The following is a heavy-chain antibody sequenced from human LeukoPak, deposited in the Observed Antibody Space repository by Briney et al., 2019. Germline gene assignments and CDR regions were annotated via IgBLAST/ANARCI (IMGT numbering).Heavy chain of an antibody. CDR1: GYSIGSGYF. D-gene: IGHD6-6*01. J-gene: IGHJ5*01. Sequence: PSETLSLTCGVSGYSIGSGYFWAWIRQPPGKGLEWIGSMPYDGSTQYNPSLQSRVTISGDTSKNKFSLKLSSLTAADTAVYHCARASIAGVGNETPCYWFDSWGQGTLVPVSS. CDR3: ARASIAGVGNETPCYWFDS. CDR2: MPYDGST. V-gene: IGHV4-38-2*01.